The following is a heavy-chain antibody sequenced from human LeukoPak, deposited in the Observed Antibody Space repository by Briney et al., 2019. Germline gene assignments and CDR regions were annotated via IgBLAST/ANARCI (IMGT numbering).Heavy chain of an antibody. CDR3: ARDQAVAGTDY. CDR1: GFTFSSYA. D-gene: IGHD6-19*01. CDR2: IWYDGSNK. V-gene: IGHV3-33*08. Sequence: GGSLRLSCAASGFTFSSYAMSWVRQAPGKGLEWVAVIWYDGSNKYYADSVKGRFTISRDNSKNTLYLQMNSLRAEDTAVYYCARDQAVAGTDYWGQGTLVTVSS. J-gene: IGHJ4*02.